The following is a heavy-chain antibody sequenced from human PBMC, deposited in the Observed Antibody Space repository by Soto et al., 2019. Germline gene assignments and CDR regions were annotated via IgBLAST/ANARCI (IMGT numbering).Heavy chain of an antibody. Sequence: PGGSLRLSCAASVFTFDDYAMHLVRQASGKGLEWVSGISWNIGSIGYADSVKCLFTISRDNAKNSLYLQMNSLRAEDTALYYCAKDPTLGDSTFDPWGQGTLVTVAS. V-gene: IGHV3-9*01. CDR1: VFTFDDYA. CDR3: AKDPTLGDSTFDP. D-gene: IGHD2-21*02. CDR2: ISWNIGSI. J-gene: IGHJ5*02.